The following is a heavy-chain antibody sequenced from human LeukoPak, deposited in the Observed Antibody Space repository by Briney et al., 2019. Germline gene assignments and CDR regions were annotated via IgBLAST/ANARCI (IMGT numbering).Heavy chain of an antibody. Sequence: SQTLSLTCAISGDTLSSNSVAWNWLRQSPSRGLEWLGRTYYRSKWYNDYAVSVKSRISINPDTTKNQFSLQLNSVTPEDTAVYYCARGRLVHFDYWGQGTLVTVSS. V-gene: IGHV6-1*01. J-gene: IGHJ4*02. CDR3: ARGRLVHFDY. CDR2: TYYRSKWYN. D-gene: IGHD2-8*02. CDR1: GDTLSSNSVA.